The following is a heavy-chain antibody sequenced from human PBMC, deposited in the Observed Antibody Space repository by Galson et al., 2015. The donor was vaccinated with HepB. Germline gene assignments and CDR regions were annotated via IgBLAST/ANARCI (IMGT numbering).Heavy chain of an antibody. Sequence: PALVKPTQPLTLTCTFSGFSLTTSGMRVSWVRLPPGKALEWLARIDWEDDKFYSTSLKTRLAIAKDTSKNQVVLTMTNMDPVDTATYYCAREIRFLNYYGMDVWGQGTTVTVSS. J-gene: IGHJ6*02. CDR1: GFSLTTSGMR. D-gene: IGHD3-3*01. CDR3: AREIRFLNYYGMDV. V-gene: IGHV2-70*04. CDR2: IDWEDDK.